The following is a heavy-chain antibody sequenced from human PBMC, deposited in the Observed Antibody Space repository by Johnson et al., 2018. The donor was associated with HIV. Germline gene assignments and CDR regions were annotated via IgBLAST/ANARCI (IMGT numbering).Heavy chain of an antibody. V-gene: IGHV3-43*01. J-gene: IGHJ3*02. Sequence: QLVESGGVVVQPGGSLRLSCAASGFTLDDYAMHWVRQSPGKGLEWVSLISWNGGSTYYADSVKGRFTISRDNSKKTLYLQMNSLSTEDTAVYYCVRPLVPTIFGVVTPEIDAFDIWGQGTMVTVSS. CDR1: GFTLDDYA. D-gene: IGHD3-3*01. CDR2: ISWNGGST. CDR3: VRPLVPTIFGVVTPEIDAFDI.